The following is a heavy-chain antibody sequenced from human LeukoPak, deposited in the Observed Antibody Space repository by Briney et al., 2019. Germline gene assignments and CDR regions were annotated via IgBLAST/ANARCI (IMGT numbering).Heavy chain of an antibody. CDR1: GYSFTSYW. CDR2: IDPSDSYT. Sequence: GESLQSSCKGSGYSFTSYWISWVRQMPGKGLEWMGRIDPSDSYTNYSPSFQGHVTISADKSISTAYLQWSSLKASDTAMYYCARLAPYSSSWYSWYFDLWGRGTLVTVSS. V-gene: IGHV5-10-1*01. J-gene: IGHJ2*01. CDR3: ARLAPYSSSWYSWYFDL. D-gene: IGHD6-13*01.